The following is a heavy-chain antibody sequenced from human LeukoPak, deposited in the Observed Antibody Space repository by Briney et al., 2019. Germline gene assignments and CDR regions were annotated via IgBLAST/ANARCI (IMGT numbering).Heavy chain of an antibody. D-gene: IGHD3-10*01. J-gene: IGHJ6*02. CDR1: GYTFTSYG. CDR3: ARDDLRDTVVRGVTLQWYYYYGMDV. Sequence: ASVKVSCKASGYTFTSYGISWVRQAPGQGLEWMGWISAYNGNTNYAQKLQGRVTMTTDTSTSTAYMELRSLRSDDTAVYYCARDDLRDTVVRGVTLQWYYYYGMDVWGQGTTVTVSS. CDR2: ISAYNGNT. V-gene: IGHV1-18*01.